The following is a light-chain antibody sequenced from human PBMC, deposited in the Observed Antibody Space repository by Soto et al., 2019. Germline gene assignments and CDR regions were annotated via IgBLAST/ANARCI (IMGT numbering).Light chain of an antibody. CDR3: SSYTTSSPHVV. Sequence: QSALTQPASVSGSPGQSITISCTGTSSDVGGYNYVSWYQQHPGKAPKLMIYDVSNRPSGVSNRFSGSKSGNTASLTISGLQAEDDADYYCSSYTTSSPHVVFGGGTKLTVL. CDR1: SSDVGGYNY. CDR2: DVS. V-gene: IGLV2-14*01. J-gene: IGLJ2*01.